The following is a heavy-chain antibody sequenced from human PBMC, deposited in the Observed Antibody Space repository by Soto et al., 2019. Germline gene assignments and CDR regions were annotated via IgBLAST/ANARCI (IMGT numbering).Heavy chain of an antibody. CDR3: TIGSWAVEVFVI. J-gene: IGHJ3*02. Sequence: QVQLVQSGAEVKKPGSSVKVSCKDSGGTFSTYSMFWVRQAPGQGLEWMGRIIPMLGIRNYAQRFQDRVTITADKSTATAHLELSSLRSEGTALYYFTIGSWAVEVFVIWCQGTMATVSS. CDR1: GGTFSTYS. CDR2: IIPMLGIR. D-gene: IGHD2-2*01. V-gene: IGHV1-69*02.